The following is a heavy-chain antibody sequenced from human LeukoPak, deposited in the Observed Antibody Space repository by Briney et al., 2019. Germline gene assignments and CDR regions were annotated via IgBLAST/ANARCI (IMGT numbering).Heavy chain of an antibody. V-gene: IGHV4-59*01. Sequence: SETLSLTCTVSGGSISSYYWSWIRQPPGKGLEWIGYIYYSGSTNYNPSLKSRVTISVDTSKNQFSLKLSSVTAADTAVYYCARSYRYDASDIWGQGTMVTVSS. CDR3: ARSYRYDASDI. CDR2: IYYSGST. D-gene: IGHD5-18*01. J-gene: IGHJ3*02. CDR1: GGSISSYY.